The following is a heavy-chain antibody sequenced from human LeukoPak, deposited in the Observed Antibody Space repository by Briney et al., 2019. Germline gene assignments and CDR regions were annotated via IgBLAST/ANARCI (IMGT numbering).Heavy chain of an antibody. CDR3: ARGNNNNVFDS. J-gene: IGHJ4*02. CDR2: ISTSGST. CDR1: GGSTSSYY. Sequence: KPSETLSLTCTVSGGSTSSYYWNWIRQPAEKGVEWIGRISTSGSTNSNPSLKSRLTMSLDPSKNQFSLKLSSVTAADTGVYYCARGNNNNVFDSWGQGTLVTVSS. D-gene: IGHD2-8*01. V-gene: IGHV4-4*07.